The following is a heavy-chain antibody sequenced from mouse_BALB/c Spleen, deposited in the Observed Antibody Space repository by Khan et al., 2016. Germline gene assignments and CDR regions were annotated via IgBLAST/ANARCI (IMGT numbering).Heavy chain of an antibody. Sequence: VQLQESGPGLVAPSQSLSITCTVSGFSLANYGVLWVRQPPGKGLEWLGVIWAGGSTNYNSALMSRLSISKDNSKSQVFLKMNSLQTDDTAMYYCASPLLRLKAWFAYWGQGTLVTVS. J-gene: IGHJ3*01. CDR3: ASPLLRLKAWFAY. D-gene: IGHD1-1*01. CDR2: IWAGGST. V-gene: IGHV2-9*02. CDR1: GFSLANYG.